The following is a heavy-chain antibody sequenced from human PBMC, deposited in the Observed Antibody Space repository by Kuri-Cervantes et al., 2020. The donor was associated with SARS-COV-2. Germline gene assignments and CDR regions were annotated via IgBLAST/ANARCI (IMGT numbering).Heavy chain of an antibody. CDR3: ASLLLWQQFAH. CDR1: GGSFSNFL. Sequence: GSLRLSCGVYGGSFSNFLWDWVRQPPGKGLEWIGEINYSGTTNYNPSLKSRVTISVDESKNQFSLKLNSVTAADTAVYYCASLLLWQQFAHWGQGILVTVSS. J-gene: IGHJ4*02. D-gene: IGHD5-24*01. V-gene: IGHV4-34*01. CDR2: INYSGTT.